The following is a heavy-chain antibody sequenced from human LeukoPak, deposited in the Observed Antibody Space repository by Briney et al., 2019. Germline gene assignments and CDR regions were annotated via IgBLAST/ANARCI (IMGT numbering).Heavy chain of an antibody. CDR1: GGSISSSNW. D-gene: IGHD3-16*01. V-gene: IGHV4-4*02. J-gene: IGHJ3*02. CDR3: AAFRYWGSWKRGSDAFDI. CDR2: IYHSGST. Sequence: PSETLSLTCAVSGGSISSSNWWSWVRQPPGKGLEWIGEIYHSGSTNYNPSLKSRVTISVDKSKNQFSLKLSSVTAADTAVYYCAAFRYWGSWKRGSDAFDIWGQGTMVTVSS.